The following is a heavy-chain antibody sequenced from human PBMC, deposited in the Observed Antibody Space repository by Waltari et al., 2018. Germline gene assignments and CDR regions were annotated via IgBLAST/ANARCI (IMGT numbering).Heavy chain of an antibody. Sequence: QVQLVQSGAEVKKPGASVKVSCKASGYTFTGYYMHWVRQAPGQGLEGMGRINPNSGGTNYAQKFQGRVTRTRDKSISTAYMELSRLRSDDTAVYYCARSQRTGVQGVYDYWGQGTLVTVSS. J-gene: IGHJ4*02. D-gene: IGHD3-10*01. CDR3: ARSQRTGVQGVYDY. CDR2: INPNSGGT. V-gene: IGHV1-2*06. CDR1: GYTFTGYY.